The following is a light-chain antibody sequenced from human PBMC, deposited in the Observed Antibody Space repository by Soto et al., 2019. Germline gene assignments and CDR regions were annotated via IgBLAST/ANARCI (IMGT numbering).Light chain of an antibody. CDR3: QQYNNWPPSIT. V-gene: IGKV3-15*01. CDR1: QSVRSN. CDR2: GAS. J-gene: IGKJ5*01. Sequence: EIMMSQSPATLSVSPGERASLSCRASQSVRSNLAWYQQKPGQAPRLLIYGASTRATGIPARFSGSGSGTEFTLTISSLQSEDFAVYYCQQYNNWPPSITFGQGTRLEIK.